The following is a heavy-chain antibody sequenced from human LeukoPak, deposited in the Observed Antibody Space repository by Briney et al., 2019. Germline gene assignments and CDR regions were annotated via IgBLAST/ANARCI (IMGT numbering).Heavy chain of an antibody. Sequence: GASVKVSCKASGYTFTSYAMHWVRQATGQRLEWMGWINAGNGNTKYSQKFQGRVTITRDTSASTAYMELSSLRSEDTAVYYCARGPEGGYYYDSSDAFDIWGQGTMVTVSS. CDR3: ARGPEGGYYYDSSDAFDI. CDR2: INAGNGNT. CDR1: GYTFTSYA. V-gene: IGHV1-3*01. D-gene: IGHD3-22*01. J-gene: IGHJ3*02.